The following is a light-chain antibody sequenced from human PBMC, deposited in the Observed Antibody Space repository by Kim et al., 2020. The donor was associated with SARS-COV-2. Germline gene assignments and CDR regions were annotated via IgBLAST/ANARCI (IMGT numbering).Light chain of an antibody. J-gene: IGLJ2*01. V-gene: IGLV1-40*01. CDR3: QSYDSSLSGYVV. CDR1: SSNIGAGYD. CDR2: GNS. Sequence: VTISCTGSSSNIGAGYDVHWYQQLPGTAPKLLIYGNSNRPSGVPDRFSGSKSGTSASLAITGLQAEDEADYYCQSYDSSLSGYVVFGGGTKLTVL.